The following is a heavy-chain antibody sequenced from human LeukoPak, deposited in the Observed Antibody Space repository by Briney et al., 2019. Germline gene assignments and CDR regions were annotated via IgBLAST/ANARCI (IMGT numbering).Heavy chain of an antibody. CDR3: AARVELRSNGPYFNS. J-gene: IGHJ4*02. CDR2: IYSGGDT. D-gene: IGHD1-7*01. CDR1: GFTVSSNY. V-gene: IGHV3-53*01. Sequence: GGSLRLSCAPSGFTVSSNYMSWVRQAPGKGLEWVSVIYSGGDTFYPDSVKGRFTISRDNSKSTLYLQMNSLRAEDTSVYYCAARVELRSNGPYFNSWGQGTLVTVSS.